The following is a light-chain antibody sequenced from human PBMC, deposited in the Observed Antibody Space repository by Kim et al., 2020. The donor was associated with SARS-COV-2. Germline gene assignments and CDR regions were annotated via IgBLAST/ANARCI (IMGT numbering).Light chain of an antibody. CDR2: RNI. Sequence: RRVIIARSGSNSNIGSNAVNWYQQLPGTAPKFLNYRNIQRPSGVPDRFSGSESGTSASLAISGLQSEDEADYYCATWDDSLNGYFYGTGTKVTVL. V-gene: IGLV1-44*01. J-gene: IGLJ1*01. CDR3: ATWDDSLNGYF. CDR1: NSNIGSNA.